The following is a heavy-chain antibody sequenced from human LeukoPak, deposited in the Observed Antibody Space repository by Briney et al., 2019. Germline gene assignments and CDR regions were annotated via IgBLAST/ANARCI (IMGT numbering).Heavy chain of an antibody. CDR1: GFTFSSYA. Sequence: QSGGSLRLSCAASGFTFSSYAMSWVRQAPGKGLEWVSAISGSGGSTYYADSVKGRFTISRDNSKNTLYLQMNSLRAEDTAVYYCAKVGPGGRSTSCYRLVGYCTNGVCYNRAWFDPWGQGTLVTVSS. CDR3: AKVGPGGRSTSCYRLVGYCTNGVCYNRAWFDP. CDR2: ISGSGGST. J-gene: IGHJ5*02. D-gene: IGHD2-8*01. V-gene: IGHV3-23*01.